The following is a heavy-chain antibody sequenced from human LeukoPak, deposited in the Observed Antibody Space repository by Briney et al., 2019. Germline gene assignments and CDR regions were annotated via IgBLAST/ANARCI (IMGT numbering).Heavy chain of an antibody. CDR3: ARMRTGMDV. J-gene: IGHJ6*02. CDR2: ISWNSGSI. Sequence: GGSLRLSCAASGFTFDDYAMHWVRQAPGKGLEWVSGISWNSGSIGYADSVKGRFTISRDNAKNSLYLQMNSLRAEDTAVYYCARMRTGMDVWGQGTTVTVSS. V-gene: IGHV3-9*01. CDR1: GFTFDDYA.